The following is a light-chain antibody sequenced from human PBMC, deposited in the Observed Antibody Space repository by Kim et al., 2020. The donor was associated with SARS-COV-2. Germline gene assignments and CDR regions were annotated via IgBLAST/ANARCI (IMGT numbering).Light chain of an antibody. Sequence: QSVLTQPPSASGSPGQSVTISCTGTSSDVGEYDFVSWYQHHPGKAPKLLIYEVTKRPSGVPDRFSGSKSGNTASLTVSGLQAEDEADYYCSSYAGTNTWVFGGGTQLTVL. CDR3: SSYAGTNTWV. V-gene: IGLV2-8*01. CDR2: EVT. CDR1: SSDVGEYDF. J-gene: IGLJ3*02.